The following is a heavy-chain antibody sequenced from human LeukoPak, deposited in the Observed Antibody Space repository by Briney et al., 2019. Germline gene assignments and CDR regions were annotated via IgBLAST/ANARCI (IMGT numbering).Heavy chain of an antibody. Sequence: PGGSLRLSCAASGFTFSSYAMSWVRQAPGKGLEWVSAISGSGGSTYYADSVKGRFTISRDNSKNTLYLQMNSLRAEDTAVYYCAREIRGVNYYCGMDVWGQGTTVTVSS. J-gene: IGHJ6*02. CDR3: AREIRGVNYYCGMDV. CDR1: GFTFSSYA. D-gene: IGHD3-10*01. CDR2: ISGSGGST. V-gene: IGHV3-23*01.